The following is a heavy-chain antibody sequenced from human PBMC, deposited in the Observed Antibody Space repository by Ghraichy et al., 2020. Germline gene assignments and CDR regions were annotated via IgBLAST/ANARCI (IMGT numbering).Heavy chain of an antibody. CDR1: GLTLSTCS. V-gene: IGHV3-48*02. CDR3: ARGSRVVRFYYYDGMDV. CDR2: ITSSSRTK. Sequence: GGSLRLSCVRSGLTLSTCSMNWVRKPPGKGLEWVSYITSSSRTKSYADSVKGRFTISRDNAQNSLYLQMNNLRDEDTAIYYCARGSRVVRFYYYDGMDVWGQGTTVTVSS. D-gene: IGHD4-23*01. J-gene: IGHJ6*02.